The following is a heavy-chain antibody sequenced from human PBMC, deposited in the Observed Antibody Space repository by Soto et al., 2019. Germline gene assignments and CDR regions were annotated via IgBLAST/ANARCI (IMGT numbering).Heavy chain of an antibody. Sequence: QVQLQQWGAGPLRPLETLSLTCGVSGGSFSGYYWAWIRQSPGKGLEWIGEINDRGSINYNPSLKSRVGXXXXXXXXHYSLNLRSVTAADTAVYYCARESHDILTGPPWVWYFDLWGRGTLVTVSS. CDR2: INDRGSI. J-gene: IGHJ2*01. CDR1: GGSFSGYY. V-gene: IGHV4-34*01. CDR3: ARESHDILTGPPWVWYFDL. D-gene: IGHD3-9*01.